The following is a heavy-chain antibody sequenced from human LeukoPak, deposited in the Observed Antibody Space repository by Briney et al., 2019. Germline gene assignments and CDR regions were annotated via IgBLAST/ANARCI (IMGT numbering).Heavy chain of an antibody. V-gene: IGHV4-39*01. CDR3: ARRPTYYDSSGNFDY. CDR1: GGSISGSSYY. Sequence: SETLSLTCTVSGGSISGSSYYWGWIRQPPGKGLEWIGSIYYSGSTYYNPSLKSRVTISADTSKNQFSLKLSSVTAADTAVYYCARRPTYYDSSGNFDYWGQGTLVTVSS. J-gene: IGHJ4*02. CDR2: IYYSGST. D-gene: IGHD3-22*01.